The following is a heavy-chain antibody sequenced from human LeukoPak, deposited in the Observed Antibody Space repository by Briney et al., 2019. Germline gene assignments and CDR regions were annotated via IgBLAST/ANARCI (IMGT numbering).Heavy chain of an antibody. CDR3: ARDGREHDYGDYDSEMGNFHS. D-gene: IGHD4-17*01. Sequence: SETLSLTCAAYGGSFSGYYWSWIRQPPGMGLECIGEINHSGSTNHNPSLKGRVTMSVDTSKNQFSLKLSSVTAADTAVYCCARDGREHDYGDYDSEMGNFHSWGQGILVTVSS. CDR2: INHSGST. CDR1: GGSFSGYY. V-gene: IGHV4-34*01. J-gene: IGHJ4*02.